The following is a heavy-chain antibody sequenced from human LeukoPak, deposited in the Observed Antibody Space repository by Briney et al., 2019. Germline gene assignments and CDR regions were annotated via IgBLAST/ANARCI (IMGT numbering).Heavy chain of an antibody. CDR1: GGSISSYY. J-gene: IGHJ4*02. CDR3: ARSSYYDFWSGAYYFDY. D-gene: IGHD3-3*01. Sequence: SETLSLTCTVSGGSISSYYWSWIRQPAGKGLEWIGRIYTSGSTNCNPSLKSRVTMSVDTSKNQFSLKLSSVTAADTAVYYCARSSYYDFWSGAYYFDYWGQGTLVTVSS. CDR2: IYTSGST. V-gene: IGHV4-4*07.